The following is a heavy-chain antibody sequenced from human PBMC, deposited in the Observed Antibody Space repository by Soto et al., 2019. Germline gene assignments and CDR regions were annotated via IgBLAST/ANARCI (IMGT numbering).Heavy chain of an antibody. D-gene: IGHD5-18*01. CDR3: AKSQQRYSYGYVLGLNNWFDP. CDR1: GFTFSSYA. CDR2: ISGSGGST. V-gene: IGHV3-23*01. Sequence: GGSLRLSCAASGFTFSSYAMSWVRQAPGKGLEWVSAISGSGGSTYYADSVKGRFTISRDNSKNTLYLQMNSLRAEDTAVYYCAKSQQRYSYGYVLGLNNWFDPWGQGTLVTVSS. J-gene: IGHJ5*02.